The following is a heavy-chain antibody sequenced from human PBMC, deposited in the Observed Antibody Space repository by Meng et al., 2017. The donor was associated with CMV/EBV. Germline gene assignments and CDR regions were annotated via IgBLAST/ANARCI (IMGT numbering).Heavy chain of an antibody. CDR2: INHSGRT. D-gene: IGHD5-18*01. V-gene: IGHV4-34*01. CDR3: ARGRPPGYSYGGYFDY. J-gene: IGHJ4*02. CDR1: GGSFSGYY. Sequence: YGGSFSGYYWSWIRQPPGKGLEWIGEINHSGRTNYNPSLKSRVTISVDTSKNQFSLKLSSVTAADTAVYYCARGRPPGYSYGGYFDYWGQGTLVTVSS.